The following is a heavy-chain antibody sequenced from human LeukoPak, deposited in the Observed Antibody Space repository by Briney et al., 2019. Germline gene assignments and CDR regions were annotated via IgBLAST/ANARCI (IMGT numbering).Heavy chain of an antibody. V-gene: IGHV3-9*01. Sequence: GRSLRLSCAASGFTFYDYTMHWVRQAPGKGLEWVSGISWNSDRIGYADSVKGRFIISRDNAKNSLYLQMNSLRAEDTALYYCAKDIYRADYDFWSGYDYWGQGTLVTVSS. CDR1: GFTFYDYT. D-gene: IGHD3-3*01. CDR2: ISWNSDRI. J-gene: IGHJ4*02. CDR3: AKDIYRADYDFWSGYDY.